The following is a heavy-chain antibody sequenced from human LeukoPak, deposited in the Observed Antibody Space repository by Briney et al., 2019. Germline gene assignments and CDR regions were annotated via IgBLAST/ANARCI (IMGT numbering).Heavy chain of an antibody. CDR2: ISGSGGST. D-gene: IGHD3-10*01. CDR3: AKGYYGSGSYFDY. CDR1: GFTFSSYA. J-gene: IGHJ4*02. V-gene: IGHV3-23*01. Sequence: GGSLRLSCAASGFTFSSYAMSWVRQAPGKGLEWVSAISGSGGSTYYADSVKGRFTISRDNSKNTLYLQMNSLGAEDTAVYYCAKGYYGSGSYFDYWGQGTLVTVSS.